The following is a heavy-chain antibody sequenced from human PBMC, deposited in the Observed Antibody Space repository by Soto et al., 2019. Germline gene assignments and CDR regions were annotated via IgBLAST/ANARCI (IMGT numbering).Heavy chain of an antibody. CDR1: GFTFSSYG. V-gene: IGHV3-33*01. D-gene: IGHD3-3*01. J-gene: IGHJ6*03. CDR2: IWYDGSNK. CDR3: ARWGQAFWSGYYRVGRYYYYMDV. Sequence: GGSLRLSCAASGFTFSSYGMHWVRQAPGKGLEWVAVIWYDGSNKYYADSVKGRFTISRDNSKNTLYLQMNSLRAEDTAVYYCARWGQAFWSGYYRVGRYYYYMDVWGKGTTVTVSS.